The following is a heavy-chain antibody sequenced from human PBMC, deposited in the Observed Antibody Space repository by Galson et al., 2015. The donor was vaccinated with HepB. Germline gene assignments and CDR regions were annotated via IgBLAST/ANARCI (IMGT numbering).Heavy chain of an antibody. Sequence: SVKVSCKASGYTFTSYAMHWVRQAPGQRLEWMGWINAGNGNTKYSQKFQGRVTITRDTSASTAYMELSSLRSEDTAVYYCARDLYGINWFDPWGQGTLVTVSS. CDR2: INAGNGNT. CDR1: GYTFTSYA. CDR3: ARDLYGINWFDP. D-gene: IGHD2-2*02. V-gene: IGHV1-3*01. J-gene: IGHJ5*02.